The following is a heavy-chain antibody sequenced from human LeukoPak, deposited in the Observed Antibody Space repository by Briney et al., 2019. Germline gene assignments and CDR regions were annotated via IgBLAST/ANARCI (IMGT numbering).Heavy chain of an antibody. CDR1: GYTFTGYY. CDR3: ARETHSSSSEVDY. V-gene: IGHV1-2*02. Sequence: ASVKVSCKASGYTFTGYYMHWVRQAPGQGLEWMGWINPNSGDTNYAQKFQGRVTMTRDTSISTAYMELSRLRSDDTAVYYYARETHSSSSEVDYWGQGTLVTVSS. J-gene: IGHJ4*02. D-gene: IGHD6-6*01. CDR2: INPNSGDT.